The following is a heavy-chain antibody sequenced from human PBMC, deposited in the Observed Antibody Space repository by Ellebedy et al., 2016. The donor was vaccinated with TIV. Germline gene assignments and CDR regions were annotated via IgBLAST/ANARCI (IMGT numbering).Heavy chain of an antibody. CDR3: ARGANEAAPSDY. V-gene: IGHV3-48*02. Sequence: GGSLRLXXAASGFIFSSYSMNWVRQAPGKGLEWVSYISSSSGTIYYADSVKGRFTISRDNAKNSLFLQMSSLRDEVTAVYFCARGANEAAPSDYWGQGTLVTVSS. D-gene: IGHD2-15*01. J-gene: IGHJ4*02. CDR1: GFIFSSYS. CDR2: ISSSSGTI.